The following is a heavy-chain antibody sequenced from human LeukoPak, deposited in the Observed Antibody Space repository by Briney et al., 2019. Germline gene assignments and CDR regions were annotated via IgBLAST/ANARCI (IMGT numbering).Heavy chain of an antibody. CDR3: ARLRSTAIES. Sequence: SETLSLTCTVSGGSISNYYGSWIRQPPGKGLEWLGYISYSGSTNYNPSLKSRVTISADTSKNQFSLKVSSVTAADTAVYYCARLRSTAIESWGHGTLVTVSS. CDR2: ISYSGST. V-gene: IGHV4-59*01. CDR1: GGSISNYY. J-gene: IGHJ5*01. D-gene: IGHD6-13*01.